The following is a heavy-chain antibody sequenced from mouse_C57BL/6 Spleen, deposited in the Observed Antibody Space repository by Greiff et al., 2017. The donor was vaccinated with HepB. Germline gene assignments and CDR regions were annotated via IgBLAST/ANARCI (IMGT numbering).Heavy chain of an antibody. CDR1: GYTFTSYW. CDR2: IYPGSGST. Sequence: VQLQQSGAELVKPGASVKMSCKASGYTFTSYWITWVKQRPGQGLEWIGDIYPGSGSTNYNEKFKSKATLTVDTSSSTAYMQLSSLTSEDSAVYYCARGGYYSNYDYWGQGTTLTVSS. D-gene: IGHD2-5*01. J-gene: IGHJ2*01. V-gene: IGHV1-55*01. CDR3: ARGGYYSNYDY.